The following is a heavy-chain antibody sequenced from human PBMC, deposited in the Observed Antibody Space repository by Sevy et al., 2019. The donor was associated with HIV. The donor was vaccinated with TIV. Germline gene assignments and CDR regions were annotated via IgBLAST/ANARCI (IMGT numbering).Heavy chain of an antibody. Sequence: QSQTLSLTCVISGDSVSSNRAAWNWIRQSPSRGLEWLGRTYYRSKWCTDYAVSVKSRITINPDTSKNQVSLQLNSVTPEDTAVYYCTRGAHSLDYWGQGTLVTVSS. V-gene: IGHV6-1*01. CDR2: TYYRSKWCT. D-gene: IGHD2-15*01. CDR3: TRGAHSLDY. J-gene: IGHJ4*02. CDR1: GDSVSSNRAA.